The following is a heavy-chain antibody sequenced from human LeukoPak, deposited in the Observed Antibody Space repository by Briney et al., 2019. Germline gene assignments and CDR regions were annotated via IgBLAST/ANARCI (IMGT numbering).Heavy chain of an antibody. CDR3: AKGRISPDS. V-gene: IGHV3-30*18. J-gene: IGHJ4*02. Sequence: GGSLRLSCAASGFTFSSYGMHWVRQVPGKGLEWVAVISYDGSNKYYADSVKGRFTISRDNSKNTLYLQMNSLRAEDTALYFCAKGRISPDSWGQGTLVTVSS. CDR2: ISYDGSNK. CDR1: GFTFSSYG. D-gene: IGHD3-3*02.